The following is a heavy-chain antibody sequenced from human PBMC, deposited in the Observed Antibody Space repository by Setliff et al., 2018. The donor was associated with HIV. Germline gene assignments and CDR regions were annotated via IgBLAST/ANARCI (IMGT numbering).Heavy chain of an antibody. Sequence: SETLSLTCTVSGSNVNSDSYYWTWIRQPPGKGLEWIGRLHYSGHTDYSPSLKSRVSLSLDPSTKQVSLRLMSVTAADTAVYYCARSLTKQLVLGTSREYYFDSWGLGALVTVSS. J-gene: IGHJ4*02. V-gene: IGHV4-61*01. CDR1: GSNVNSDSYY. D-gene: IGHD6-13*01. CDR3: ARSLTKQLVLGTSREYYFDS. CDR2: LHYSGHT.